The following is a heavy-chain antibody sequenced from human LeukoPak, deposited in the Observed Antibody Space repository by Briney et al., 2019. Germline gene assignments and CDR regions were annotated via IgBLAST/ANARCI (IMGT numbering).Heavy chain of an antibody. Sequence: SETLSLTCTVSGGSISSYYWSWIRQPPGKGLEWIGYIYYSGSTNYNPSLKSRVTISVDTSKNQFSLKLSSVTAADTAVYYCARHYPLAYCGGDCYSGYFDYWGQGTLVTVSS. CDR3: ARHYPLAYCGGDCYSGYFDY. D-gene: IGHD2-21*02. CDR1: GGSISSYY. J-gene: IGHJ4*02. CDR2: IYYSGST. V-gene: IGHV4-59*08.